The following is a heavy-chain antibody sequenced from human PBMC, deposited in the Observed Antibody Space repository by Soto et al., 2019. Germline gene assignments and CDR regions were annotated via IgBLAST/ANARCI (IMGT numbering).Heavy chain of an antibody. CDR1: GDSISSNTW. D-gene: IGHD3-3*02. V-gene: IGHV4-4*02. CDR3: ASRPAYISGKDY. CDR2: IYHSGKT. Sequence: QVQLQESGPGLVKPSETLSLTCAVSGDSISSNTWWSWVRQSPGKGLEWIGEIYHSGKTNYKASLKSRVTISLDKRKNQLSLNLTSVTAADTAVYYCASRPAYISGKDYWGQGTLVTVSS. J-gene: IGHJ4*02.